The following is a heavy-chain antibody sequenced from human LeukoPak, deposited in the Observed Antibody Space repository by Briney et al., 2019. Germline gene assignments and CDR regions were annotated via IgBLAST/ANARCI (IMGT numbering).Heavy chain of an antibody. J-gene: IGHJ4*02. CDR1: GVTFSSYS. D-gene: IGHD2/OR15-2a*01. CDR2: ISSSGSYI. V-gene: IGHV3-21*01. Sequence: GGSLRLSCAASGVTFSSYSMSWVRQAPGKGLEWVSSISSSGSYIYYPDSVKGRSTISRDNANNSPELQMTMLRAEDTDLYCCARRAGEYSHPYDSWGQGTLVTVSS. CDR3: ARRAGEYSHPYDS.